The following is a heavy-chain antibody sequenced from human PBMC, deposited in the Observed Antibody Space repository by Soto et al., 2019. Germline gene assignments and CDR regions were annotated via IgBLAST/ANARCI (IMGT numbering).Heavy chain of an antibody. CDR2: INPNTGAT. J-gene: IGHJ4*02. D-gene: IGHD2-21*02. CDR1: GNSFTAYY. Sequence: ASVKVSCKASGNSFTAYYMYWVRQAPGQGLEWMGWINPNTGATHYARTFQGRVTMTRDTSITTAYMELSRLRSDDTAVYYCARGARGAGTCYSDYWGQGTLVTVYS. CDR3: ARGARGAGTCYSDY. V-gene: IGHV1-2*02.